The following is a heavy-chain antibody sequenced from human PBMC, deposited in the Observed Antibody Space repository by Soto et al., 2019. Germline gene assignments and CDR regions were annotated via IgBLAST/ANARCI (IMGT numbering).Heavy chain of an antibody. D-gene: IGHD5-12*01. J-gene: IGHJ4*02. CDR1: GFSFSGYA. V-gene: IGHV3-23*01. Sequence: VHLLESGGGLVQPGGSLRLSCASSGFSFSGYAMTWVRQAPGKGLEWVSAISGSGCDTYFADSVKGRFTISRDNSKNTLYLQMNSLRAEDTAVYYCAKPGGFGGHAKHYYYDYWGRGTLVTVSS. CDR2: ISGSGCDT. CDR3: AKPGGFGGHAKHYYYDY.